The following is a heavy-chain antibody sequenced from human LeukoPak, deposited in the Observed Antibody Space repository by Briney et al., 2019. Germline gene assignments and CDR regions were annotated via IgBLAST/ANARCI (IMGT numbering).Heavy chain of an antibody. CDR2: INHSGST. V-gene: IGHV4-34*01. CDR3: ARPPLRSHYYMDV. J-gene: IGHJ6*03. Sequence: SETLSLTCAVYGGSFSGYYWSWIRQPPGKGLEWIGEINHSGSTNYNPSLKSRVTISVDTSKNQFSLKLSSVTAADTAVYYCARPPLRSHYYMDVWGKGTTVTVSS. CDR1: GGSFSGYY. D-gene: IGHD3-3*01.